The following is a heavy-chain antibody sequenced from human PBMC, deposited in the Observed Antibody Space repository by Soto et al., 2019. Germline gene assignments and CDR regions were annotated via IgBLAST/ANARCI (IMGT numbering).Heavy chain of an antibody. D-gene: IGHD1-26*01. CDR3: ATPGGEEPLDY. V-gene: IGHV3-23*01. J-gene: IGHJ4*02. Sequence: WSLRLSCSASVFTFNTYAMTWCRQAPGKGLEWVSTISGSGGNTYYRDSVKGRFTISRDNSKNTLYLRMNSLRAEDTAVYYCATPGGEEPLDYWGQGTLVTVSS. CDR2: ISGSGGNT. CDR1: VFTFNTYA.